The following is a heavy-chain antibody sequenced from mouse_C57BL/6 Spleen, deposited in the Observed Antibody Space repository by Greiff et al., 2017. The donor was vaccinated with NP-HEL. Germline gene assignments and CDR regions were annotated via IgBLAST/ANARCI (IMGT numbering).Heavy chain of an antibody. V-gene: IGHV5-17*01. CDR1: GFTFSDYG. D-gene: IGHD1-2*01. CDR3: ARSPITTAWYFDV. CDR2: ISSGSTTI. J-gene: IGHJ1*03. Sequence: VQLKESGGGLVKPGGSLKLSCAASGFTFSDYGMHWVRQAPEKGLEWVAYISSGSTTIYYADTVKGRFTISRDNAKNTLFLQMTSLRSEDTAMYYCARSPITTAWYFDVWGTGTTVTVSS.